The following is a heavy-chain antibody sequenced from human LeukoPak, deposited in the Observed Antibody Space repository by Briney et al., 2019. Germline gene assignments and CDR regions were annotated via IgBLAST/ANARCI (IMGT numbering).Heavy chain of an antibody. CDR3: AKDREAVAGDY. J-gene: IGHJ4*02. Sequence: GGSLRLSCAASGFTFSSYGMHWVRQAPGKGQEWVAVISYDGSNKYYADSVKGRFTISRDNSKNTLYLQMNSLRAEDTAVYYCAKDREAVAGDYWGQGTLVTVSS. V-gene: IGHV3-30*18. D-gene: IGHD6-19*01. CDR2: ISYDGSNK. CDR1: GFTFSSYG.